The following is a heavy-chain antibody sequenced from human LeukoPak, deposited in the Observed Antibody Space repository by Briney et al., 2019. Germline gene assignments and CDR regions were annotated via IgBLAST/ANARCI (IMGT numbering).Heavy chain of an antibody. CDR3: AKGSYYDSSGSFYFDY. D-gene: IGHD3-22*01. CDR1: GFTFSSYA. J-gene: IGHJ4*02. Sequence: GGSLRLSCAASGFTFSSYAMSWVRQAPGKGLEWVPGISGSGDNTYYADTVKGRFTISRDNSKNTLYVQVNSLGTEDTAAYYCAKGSYYDSSGSFYFDYWGQGTLVTVSS. V-gene: IGHV3-23*01. CDR2: ISGSGDNT.